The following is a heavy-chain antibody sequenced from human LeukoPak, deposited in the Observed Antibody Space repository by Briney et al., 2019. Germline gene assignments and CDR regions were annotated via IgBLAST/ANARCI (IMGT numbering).Heavy chain of an antibody. V-gene: IGHV4-31*03. J-gene: IGHJ4*02. CDR3: ARDGGDSSGYYFDY. CDR2: IYYSGST. CDR1: GGSISSGGYY. D-gene: IGHD3-22*01. Sequence: PSETLSLTCTVSGGSISSGGYYWSWIRQHPGKGLEWIGYIYYSGSTYYNPSLKSRVTISVDTSKNQFSLKLSSVTAADTAVYYCARDGGDSSGYYFDYWGQGTLVTVSS.